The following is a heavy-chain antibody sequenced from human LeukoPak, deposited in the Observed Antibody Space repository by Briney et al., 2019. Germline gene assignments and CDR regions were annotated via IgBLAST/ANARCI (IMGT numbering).Heavy chain of an antibody. Sequence: GGSLRLSCAASGFTFSSYGMHWVRQAPGKGLEWVAVIWYDGSNKYYADSVKGRFTISRDNSKNTLYLQMNSLRAEGTAVYYCARDPPSGSGSYYLGYWGQGTLVTVSS. CDR1: GFTFSSYG. V-gene: IGHV3-33*01. CDR3: ARDPPSGSGSYYLGY. D-gene: IGHD1-26*01. J-gene: IGHJ4*02. CDR2: IWYDGSNK.